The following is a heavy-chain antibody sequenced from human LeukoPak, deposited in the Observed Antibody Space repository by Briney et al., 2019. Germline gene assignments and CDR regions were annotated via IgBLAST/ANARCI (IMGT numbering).Heavy chain of an antibody. V-gene: IGHV4-30-4*08. CDR2: IYYSGST. CDR3: ARDRGYCSSTSCYNRFDP. CDR1: GGSISSGDYY. J-gene: IGHJ5*02. Sequence: PSQTLSLTCTVSGGSISSGDYYWSWIRQPPGKGLEWIGYIYYSGSTYYNPSLKSRVTISVDTSKNQFSLKLSSVTAADTAVYYCARDRGYCSSTSCYNRFDPWGQGTLVTVSS. D-gene: IGHD2-2*01.